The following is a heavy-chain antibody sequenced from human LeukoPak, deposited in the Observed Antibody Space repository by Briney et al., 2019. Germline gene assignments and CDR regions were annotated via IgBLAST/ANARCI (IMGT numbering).Heavy chain of an antibody. CDR3: ARDLAYYYGSGSYYNGEGWFDP. D-gene: IGHD3-10*01. J-gene: IGHJ5*02. CDR2: INPNSGGT. Sequence: ASVKVSCKASGYTFTGYYIHWVRQAPGQGLEWMGWINPNSGGTNYAQKFQGRVTMTRDTSISTAYMELSRLRSDDTAVYYCARDLAYYYGSGSYYNGEGWFDPWGQGTLVTVSS. CDR1: GYTFTGYY. V-gene: IGHV1-2*02.